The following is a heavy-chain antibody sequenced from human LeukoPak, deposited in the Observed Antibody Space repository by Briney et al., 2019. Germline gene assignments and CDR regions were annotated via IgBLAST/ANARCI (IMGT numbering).Heavy chain of an antibody. CDR1: GFTFSSYA. V-gene: IGHV3-23*01. CDR2: ISGSGGST. D-gene: IGHD3-3*01. Sequence: GRSLRLSCAASGFTFSSYAMSWVRRAPGKGLEWVSAISGSGGSTYYADSVKGRFTISRDNSKNTLYLQMNSLRAEDTAVYYCAKDRSLYYDFWSGYYYFDYRGQGTPVTVSS. J-gene: IGHJ4*02. CDR3: AKDRSLYYDFWSGYYYFDY.